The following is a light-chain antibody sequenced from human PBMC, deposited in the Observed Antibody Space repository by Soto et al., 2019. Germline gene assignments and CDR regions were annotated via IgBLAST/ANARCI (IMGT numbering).Light chain of an antibody. CDR2: GAS. CDR1: QSIGRN. CDR3: QQYNNSLWT. Sequence: EIVMTQSPATLSVSPVEGATLSCMASQSIGRNLAWYQQKPGQSPRLLIYGASTRATGFPDRFSGSGSGTDFTLTISRLEPEDFAVYYCQQYNNSLWTFGQGTKVDIK. V-gene: IGKV3-15*01. J-gene: IGKJ1*01.